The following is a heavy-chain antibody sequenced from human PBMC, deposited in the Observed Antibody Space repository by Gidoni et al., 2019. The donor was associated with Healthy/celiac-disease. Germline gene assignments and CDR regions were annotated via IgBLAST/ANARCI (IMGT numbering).Heavy chain of an antibody. CDR3: AKEDGIDV. CDR1: GFTFDDYA. CDR2: IIWNSGII. V-gene: IGHV3-9*01. J-gene: IGHJ6*02. Sequence: EVQLVECGGGLVKHGRSLRLSCAASGFTFDDYAMQWVRQAPGKGLEWVSGIIWNSGIIGYADSVKGRFTISRDHAKNSLYLQMNSLRAEDTAWYYCAKEDGIDVWGQGTTVTVSS.